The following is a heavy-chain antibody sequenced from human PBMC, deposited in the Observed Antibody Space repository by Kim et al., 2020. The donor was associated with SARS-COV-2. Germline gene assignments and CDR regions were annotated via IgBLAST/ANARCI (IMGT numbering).Heavy chain of an antibody. V-gene: IGHV1-2*02. CDR3: ARVPYYYASSGHRGGMDV. CDR1: GYTFTGYY. J-gene: IGHJ6*02. CDR2: INPNSGGT. D-gene: IGHD3-22*01. Sequence: ASVKVSCKASGYTFTGYYMHWVRQAPGQGLEWMGWINPNSGGTNYAQKFQGRVTMTRDTSISTAYMELSRLRSDGTAVYYCARVPYYYASSGHRGGMDVWGQGTTVTVSS.